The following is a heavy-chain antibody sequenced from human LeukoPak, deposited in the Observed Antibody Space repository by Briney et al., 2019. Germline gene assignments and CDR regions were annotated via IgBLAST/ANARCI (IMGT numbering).Heavy chain of an antibody. CDR1: GGSISSYY. CDR2: VYYCGST. Sequence: PAETLSLTCTVSGGSISSYYGQWIRQPRGDRREGIGYVYYCGSTDYNPSLKSRVTISVDPSKNQFSLQLTSVTPADTAVYYCARGEPRIARPGAPPFDLWGRGTLVTVSS. D-gene: IGHD6-13*01. V-gene: IGHV4-59*01. CDR3: ARGEPRIARPGAPPFDL. J-gene: IGHJ2*01.